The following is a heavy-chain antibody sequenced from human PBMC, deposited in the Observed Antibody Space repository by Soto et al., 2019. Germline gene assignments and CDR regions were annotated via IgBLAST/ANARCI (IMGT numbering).Heavy chain of an antibody. Sequence: GGSLRLSCAASGFSFSSYWMSWVRQAPGKGLEWVANINQDGSEKNYADSVKGRLTISRDNGKNSLYLQMNSLRAEDTAVYYCAKDLRISMIVVIISSPYFDYWGQGILVTVSS. D-gene: IGHD3-22*01. CDR1: GFSFSSYW. J-gene: IGHJ4*02. V-gene: IGHV3-7*05. CDR2: INQDGSEK. CDR3: AKDLRISMIVVIISSPYFDY.